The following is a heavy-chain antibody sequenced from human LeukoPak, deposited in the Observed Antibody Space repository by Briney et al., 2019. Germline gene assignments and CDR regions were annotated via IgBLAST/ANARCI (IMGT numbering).Heavy chain of an antibody. J-gene: IGHJ6*03. Sequence: SVKVSCKASGYTFTSYAISWVRQAPGQGLEWMGGIIPIFGTANYAQKFQGRVTITTDESTSTAYMELSSLRSEDTAVYYCARMGGDYESGCDYYYYMDVWGKGTTVTVSS. CDR2: IIPIFGTA. D-gene: IGHD4-17*01. CDR3: ARMGGDYESGCDYYYYMDV. V-gene: IGHV1-69*05. CDR1: GYTFTSYA.